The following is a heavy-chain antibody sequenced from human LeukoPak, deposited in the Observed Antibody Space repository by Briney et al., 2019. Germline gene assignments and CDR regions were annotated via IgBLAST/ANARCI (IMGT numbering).Heavy chain of an antibody. V-gene: IGHV3-7*01. Sequence: GGSLTLSCAASGLIFSNYWMSWFRQAPGKGLEWVANIKQDGSEKYYVDSVKGRFTISRDNAKNSLYLQMNSLRAEDTAVYYCARGHTILAYWGQGTLVTVSS. J-gene: IGHJ4*02. D-gene: IGHD3-3*01. CDR2: IKQDGSEK. CDR3: ARGHTILAY. CDR1: GLIFSNYW.